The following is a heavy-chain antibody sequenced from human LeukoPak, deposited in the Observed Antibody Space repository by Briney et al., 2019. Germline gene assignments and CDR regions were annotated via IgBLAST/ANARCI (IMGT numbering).Heavy chain of an antibody. CDR2: ISSSSSYI. Sequence: GGSLRLSCAASGFTFSSYAMSWVRQAPGKGLEWVSSISSSSSYIYYADSVKGRFTISRDNAKNSLYLQMNSLRAEDTAVYYCARAHSSSSLALNYWGQGTLVTVSS. V-gene: IGHV3-21*01. CDR1: GFTFSSYA. CDR3: ARAHSSSSLALNY. D-gene: IGHD6-6*01. J-gene: IGHJ4*02.